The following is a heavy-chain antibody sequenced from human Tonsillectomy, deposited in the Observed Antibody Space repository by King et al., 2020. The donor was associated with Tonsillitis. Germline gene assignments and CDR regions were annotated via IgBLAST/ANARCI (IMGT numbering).Heavy chain of an antibody. J-gene: IGHJ4*02. V-gene: IGHV4-61*02. CDR2: IYSSGVT. CDR1: GDSISGGGYY. CDR3: ASRAYDGIDY. D-gene: IGHD1-1*01. Sequence: PLPESGPGLVKPSQTLSLTCTVSGDSISGGGYYWSWIRQPAGKGLEWIGRIYSSGVTEFSPSLKSRVTMSVDTSKNQFSLELNSMTAADTAVYFCASRAYDGIDYWGQGTLVTVSS.